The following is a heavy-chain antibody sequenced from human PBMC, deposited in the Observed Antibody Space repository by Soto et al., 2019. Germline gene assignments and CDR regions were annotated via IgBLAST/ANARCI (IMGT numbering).Heavy chain of an antibody. V-gene: IGHV4-59*01. CDR2: IYYSGST. CDR1: GGSISSYY. D-gene: IGHD3-10*01. J-gene: IGHJ4*02. Sequence: PSETLSLTCTVSGGSISSYYWSWIRQPPGKGLEWIGYIYYSGSTNYNPSLKSRVTISVDTSKNQFSLKLSSVTAADTAVYYCARLGLWFGEFSPDYWGQGTLVTVSS. CDR3: ARLGLWFGEFSPDY.